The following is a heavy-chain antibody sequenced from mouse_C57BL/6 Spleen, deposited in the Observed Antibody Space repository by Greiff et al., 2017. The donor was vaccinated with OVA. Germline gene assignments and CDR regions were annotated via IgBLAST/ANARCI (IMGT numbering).Heavy chain of an antibody. CDR3: ASYGNYAYYAMDY. CDR1: GYAFSSSW. V-gene: IGHV1-82*01. Sequence: VKLQESGPELVKPGASVKISCKASGYAFSSSWMNWVKQRPGKGLEWIGRFYPGDGDTNYNGKFKGKATLTADKSSSPAYMQLSSLTSDDSAVYFCASYGNYAYYAMDYWGQGTSVTVSS. D-gene: IGHD2-1*01. CDR2: FYPGDGDT. J-gene: IGHJ4*01.